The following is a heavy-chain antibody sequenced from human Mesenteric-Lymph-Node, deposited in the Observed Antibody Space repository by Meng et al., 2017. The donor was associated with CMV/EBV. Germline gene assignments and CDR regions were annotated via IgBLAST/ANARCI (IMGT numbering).Heavy chain of an antibody. CDR3: ARTPSVVPAAILGLGVISEERYYYYYGMDV. D-gene: IGHD2-2*02. CDR2: INPNSGGT. Sequence: ASVKVSCKASGYTFTGYYMHWVRQAPGQGLEWMGWINPNSGGTNYAQKFQGRVTMTRDTSISTAYMELSRLRSDDTAVYYCARTPSVVPAAILGLGVISEERYYYYYGMDVWGQGTTVTVSS. CDR1: GYTFTGYY. J-gene: IGHJ6*02. V-gene: IGHV1-2*02.